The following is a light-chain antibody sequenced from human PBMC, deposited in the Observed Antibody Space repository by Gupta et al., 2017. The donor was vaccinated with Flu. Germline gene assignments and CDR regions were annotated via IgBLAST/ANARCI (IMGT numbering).Light chain of an antibody. V-gene: IGLV2-23*01. CDR3: CAFAGSGGV. Sequence: QSALTQPASVSGSPGPSITISFTGTSSDVGSYNLVSWYQHHPGQAPNRLMYEGRRRSAGGPDRFSCSKSANTASLTIAGGQAEDEADYYCCAFAGSGGVFGGGTKLTVL. CDR1: SSDVGSYNL. J-gene: IGLJ2*01. CDR2: EGR.